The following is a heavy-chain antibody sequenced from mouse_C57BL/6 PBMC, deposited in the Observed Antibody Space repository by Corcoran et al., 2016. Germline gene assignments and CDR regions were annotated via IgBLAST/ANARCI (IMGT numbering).Heavy chain of an antibody. V-gene: IGHV1-80*01. CDR1: GYAFSSYW. Sequence: QVQLQQSGAELVKPGASVKISCKASGYAFSSYWMNWVKQRPGKGLEWIGQIYPGDGDTNYNGKFKGKATLTADKSSSTAYMQLSSLTSEDSAVYFCASFYYDYDGAGYWGQGTTLTVSS. CDR2: IYPGDGDT. J-gene: IGHJ2*01. CDR3: ASFYYDYDGAGY. D-gene: IGHD2-4*01.